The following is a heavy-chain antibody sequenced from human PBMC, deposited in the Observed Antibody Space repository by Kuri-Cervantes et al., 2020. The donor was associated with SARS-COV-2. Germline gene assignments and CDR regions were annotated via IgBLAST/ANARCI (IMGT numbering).Heavy chain of an antibody. CDR1: GYTFTGYY. CDR2: INPNSGGT. J-gene: IGHJ4*02. V-gene: IGHV1-2*06. Sequence: ASVKGSCKASGYTFTGYYMHWVRQAPGQGLEWMGRINPNSGGTNYAQKFQGRVTMTRDTSISTAYMELSRLRSDDTAVYYCASQLGGGASEYYFDYWGQGTLVTVSS. D-gene: IGHD2-21*01. CDR3: ASQLGGGASEYYFDY.